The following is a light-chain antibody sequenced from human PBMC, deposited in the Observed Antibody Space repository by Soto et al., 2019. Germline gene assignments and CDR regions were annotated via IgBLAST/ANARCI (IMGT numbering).Light chain of an antibody. Sequence: EVVLTQSPVTLSLSPGERATLSCRSSQSFRGLLAWYQQKPGQAPRLLIYDAYNRATGIPPRFSGSGSGTDFPLTISSLEPEDSAVYYCQQRQMWHITFGQGTRLEIK. CDR3: QQRQMWHIT. J-gene: IGKJ5*01. CDR1: QSFRGL. V-gene: IGKV3-11*01. CDR2: DAY.